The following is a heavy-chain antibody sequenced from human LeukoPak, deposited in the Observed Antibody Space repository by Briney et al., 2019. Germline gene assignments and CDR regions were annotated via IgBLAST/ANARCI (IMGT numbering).Heavy chain of an antibody. CDR1: GGSISSYY. CDR3: ARGGIAVAPFDY. J-gene: IGHJ4*02. Sequence: PSETLSLTCTVSGGSISSYYWSWIRQPPGKGLEWIGYIYYSGSTNYNPSLKSRVTISVDTSKNQFSLKLSSVTAADTAVYYCARGGIAVAPFDYWGQGTLVTVSS. CDR2: IYYSGST. D-gene: IGHD6-19*01. V-gene: IGHV4-59*01.